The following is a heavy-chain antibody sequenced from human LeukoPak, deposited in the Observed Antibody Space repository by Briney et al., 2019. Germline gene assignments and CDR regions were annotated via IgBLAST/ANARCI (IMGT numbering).Heavy chain of an antibody. CDR1: GGSISSSSYY. CDR3: ARGNYDFWSGSLNWFDP. D-gene: IGHD3-3*01. Sequence: SETLSLTCTVSGGSISSSSYYWGWIRQPPGKGLEWIGSIYYSGSTYYNPSLKSRVTISVDTSKNQFSLKLSSVTAADTAVYYCARGNYDFWSGSLNWFDPWGQGTLVTVSS. V-gene: IGHV4-39*07. CDR2: IYYSGST. J-gene: IGHJ5*02.